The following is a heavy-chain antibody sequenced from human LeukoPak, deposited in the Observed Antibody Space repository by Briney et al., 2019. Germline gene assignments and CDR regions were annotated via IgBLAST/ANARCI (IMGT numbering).Heavy chain of an antibody. V-gene: IGHV1-2*02. Sequence: GESLKVSCKASGYTFTGYYMHWVRQAPGQGLEWMGWINPNSGGTNYAQKFQGRVTMTRDTSISTAYMELSRLRSDDTAVYYCARDNREYYDFWSGYNDAFDIWGQGTMVTVSS. CDR3: ARDNREYYDFWSGYNDAFDI. D-gene: IGHD3-3*01. CDR1: GYTFTGYY. J-gene: IGHJ3*02. CDR2: INPNSGGT.